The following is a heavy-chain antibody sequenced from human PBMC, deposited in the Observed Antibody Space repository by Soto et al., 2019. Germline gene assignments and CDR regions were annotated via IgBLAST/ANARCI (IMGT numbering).Heavy chain of an antibody. CDR2: IHSTRSP. Sequence: PSLTCTVSGDSVSKYYWNWIRQPAGKGLEWIGRIHSTRSPNYNPSLKSRVTMSVDTSKNQFSLKLNLTSVTAADTAVYYCARSPAYGDYANLDTWGQGTLVTVSS. D-gene: IGHD4-17*01. J-gene: IGHJ5*02. V-gene: IGHV4-4*07. CDR3: ARSPAYGDYANLDT. CDR1: GDSVSKYY.